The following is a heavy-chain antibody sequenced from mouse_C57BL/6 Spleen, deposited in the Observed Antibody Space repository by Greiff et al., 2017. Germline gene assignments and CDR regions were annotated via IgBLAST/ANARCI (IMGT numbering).Heavy chain of an antibody. CDR3: TRRYGSSYPYYCY. CDR1: GYAFSSSW. CDR2: IYPGDGDT. V-gene: IGHV1-82*01. J-gene: IGHJ2*01. D-gene: IGHD1-1*01. Sequence: VQLQESGPELVKPGASVKISCKASGYAFSSSWMNWVKQRPGKGLEWIGRIYPGDGDTNYNGKFKGKATLTAEKSSSTAYLQRSSLTSEDAVVYFSTRRYGSSYPYYCYRGNGTTLTVAS.